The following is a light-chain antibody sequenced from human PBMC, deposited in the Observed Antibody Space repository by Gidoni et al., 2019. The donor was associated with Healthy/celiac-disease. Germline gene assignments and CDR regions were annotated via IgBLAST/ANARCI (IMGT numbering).Light chain of an antibody. CDR2: LGS. CDR1: QSLLHRNGYNY. J-gene: IGKJ2*04. V-gene: IGKV2-28*01. CDR3: MQALQTPSS. Sequence: DIVMTQSPLSLPVTPGEPASISCRSSQSLLHRNGYNYLDWYLQKPGQSPQLLIYLGSNRASGVPDRFSGSGSGTDFTLKISRVEAEDVGVYYCMQALQTPSSFXXXTKLEIK.